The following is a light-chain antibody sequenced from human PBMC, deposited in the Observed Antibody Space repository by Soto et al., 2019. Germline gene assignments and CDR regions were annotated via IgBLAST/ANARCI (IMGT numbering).Light chain of an antibody. CDR3: TTWDDSLNGPV. CDR2: SND. V-gene: IGLV1-44*01. CDR1: GSNIGRNS. Sequence: QSVLTQPPSASGTPGQRVTISCSGSGSNIGRNSVSWYQQLPGAAPKLLIFSNDQRPSGVPDRFSGSKSGTSASLAISGLQYEDEADYFCTTWDDSLNGPVFGGGTQLTVL. J-gene: IGLJ2*01.